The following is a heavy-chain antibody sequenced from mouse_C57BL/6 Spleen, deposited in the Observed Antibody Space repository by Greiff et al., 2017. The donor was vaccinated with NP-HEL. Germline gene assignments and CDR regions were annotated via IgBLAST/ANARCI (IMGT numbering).Heavy chain of an antibody. D-gene: IGHD1-1*01. CDR3: ARRDYGTDY. V-gene: IGHV1-50*01. J-gene: IGHJ2*01. CDR2: IDPSDSYT. Sequence: QVQLQQPGAELVKPGASVKLSCKASGYTFTSYWMQWVEQRPGQGLEWIGEIDPSDSYTNYNQKFKGKATLTVDTSSSTAYMQRSSLTSEDSAVYYCARRDYGTDYWGQGTTLTVSS. CDR1: GYTFTSYW.